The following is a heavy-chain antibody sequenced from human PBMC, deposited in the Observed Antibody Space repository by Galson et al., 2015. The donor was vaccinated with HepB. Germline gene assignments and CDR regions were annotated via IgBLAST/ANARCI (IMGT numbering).Heavy chain of an antibody. CDR1: GYTFTSYG. CDR2: ISAYNGNT. Sequence: SVKVSCKASGYTFTSYGISWVRQAPGQGLEWMGWISAYNGNTNYAQKLQARVTMTTDTSTSTAYMELRSLRSDDTAVYYCARDFLPYSSGWYSGYWGQGTLVTVSS. CDR3: ARDFLPYSSGWYSGY. J-gene: IGHJ4*02. V-gene: IGHV1-18*01. D-gene: IGHD6-19*01.